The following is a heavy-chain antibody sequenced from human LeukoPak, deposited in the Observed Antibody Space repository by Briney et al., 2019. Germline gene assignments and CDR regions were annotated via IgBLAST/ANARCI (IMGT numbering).Heavy chain of an antibody. CDR1: GFTFDDYA. J-gene: IGHJ4*02. V-gene: IGHV3-43*02. CDR2: ISGDGGST. CDR3: AKDKVATIPLYYFDY. Sequence: GGSLRLXCAASGFTFDDYAMHWVRQAPGKGLEWVSLISGDGGSTYYADSVKGRFTISRDNSKNSLYLQMNSLRTEDTALYYCAKDKVATIPLYYFDYWGQGTLVTVSS. D-gene: IGHD5-24*01.